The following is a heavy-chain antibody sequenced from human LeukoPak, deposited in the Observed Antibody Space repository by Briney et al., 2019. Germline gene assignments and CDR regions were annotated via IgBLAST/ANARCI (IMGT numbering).Heavy chain of an antibody. D-gene: IGHD6-13*01. CDR1: GGTFSSYA. V-gene: IGHV1-69*04. Sequence: SVKVSCKASGGTFSSYAISWVRQAPGQGLEWMGRIIPILGIANYAQKFQGRVTITADKSTSTAYMELSSLRSEDTAVYYCARGEVLYSSSWYFGGDAFDIWGQGTMVTVSS. CDR2: IIPILGIA. J-gene: IGHJ3*02. CDR3: ARGEVLYSSSWYFGGDAFDI.